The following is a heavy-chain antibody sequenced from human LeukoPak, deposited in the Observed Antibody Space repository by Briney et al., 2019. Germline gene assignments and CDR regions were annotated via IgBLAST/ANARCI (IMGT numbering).Heavy chain of an antibody. J-gene: IGHJ4*02. Sequence: GGSLRLSCAASGFTFGSYGMSWVRQAPGKGLEWVYGISTSGGSSSYADSVKGRFTISRDNPKNTLHMQMNSLRAEDTALYYCAIMQSYKDGSGYVVQWGQGTLVTVSS. D-gene: IGHD3-3*01. V-gene: IGHV3-23*01. CDR2: ISTSGGSS. CDR3: AIMQSYKDGSGYVVQ. CDR1: GFTFGSYG.